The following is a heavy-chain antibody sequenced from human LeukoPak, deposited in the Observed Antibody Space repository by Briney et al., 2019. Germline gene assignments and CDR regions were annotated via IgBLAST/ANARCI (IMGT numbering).Heavy chain of an antibody. CDR3: ARALLGYYNNRGYYYYIDV. CDR2: ISSSSSYI. J-gene: IGHJ6*03. CDR1: GFVFNDYY. Sequence: PGESLRLSCAASGFVFNDYYMNWFRQTPGKGLEWVSSISSSSSYIYYADSVKGRFTISRDNAKNSLYLQMNSLRAEDTAVYYCARALLGYYNNRGYYYYIDVWGKGTTVTVSS. V-gene: IGHV3-21*06. D-gene: IGHD3-22*01.